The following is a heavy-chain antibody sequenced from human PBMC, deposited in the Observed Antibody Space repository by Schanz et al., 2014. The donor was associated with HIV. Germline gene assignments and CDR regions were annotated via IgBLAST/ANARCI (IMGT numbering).Heavy chain of an antibody. CDR1: GFIFSNYG. J-gene: IGHJ4*02. D-gene: IGHD6-19*01. Sequence: GELVGSGGGVVQPGRALRLSRAVSGFIFSNYGMHWVRPAPGKGREWVAVISNDGSNKYYADSVKGRFTIARDNSKNTLYLQMNSLRAEDTAVYYCAKGLRQWLVLGVSDYCGQGTLVTVSS. V-gene: IGHV3-30*18. CDR2: ISNDGSNK. CDR3: AKGLRQWLVLGVSDY.